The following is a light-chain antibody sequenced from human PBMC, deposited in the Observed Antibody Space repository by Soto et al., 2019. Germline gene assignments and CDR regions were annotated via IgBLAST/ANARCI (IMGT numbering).Light chain of an antibody. CDR2: EVN. CDR1: SSDVGAYDY. Sequence: QSALTQPPSASGSPEQSVTISCVGTSSDVGAYDYVSWYLQHPGEAPKLIIYEVNKRPSGVSDRFSGSKSGNTASLTVSGLQDEDEGEYYYSSSAGSNNLGVFGTGTKVTVL. J-gene: IGLJ1*01. V-gene: IGLV2-8*01. CDR3: SSSAGSNNLGV.